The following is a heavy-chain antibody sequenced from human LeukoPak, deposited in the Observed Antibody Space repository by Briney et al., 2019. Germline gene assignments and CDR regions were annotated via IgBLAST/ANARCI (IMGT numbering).Heavy chain of an antibody. D-gene: IGHD3-22*01. J-gene: IGHJ6*03. CDR2: IYTSGST. V-gene: IGHV4-4*07. CDR1: GGSISSYY. Sequence: PSETLSLTCTVSGGSISSYYWSWIRQPAGKGLEWIGRIYTSGSTNYNPSLKSRVTMSVDTSKNQFSLKLSSVTAADTAVYYCAREWAYYYDSSGHPSYMDVWGKGTTVTISS. CDR3: AREWAYYYDSSGHPSYMDV.